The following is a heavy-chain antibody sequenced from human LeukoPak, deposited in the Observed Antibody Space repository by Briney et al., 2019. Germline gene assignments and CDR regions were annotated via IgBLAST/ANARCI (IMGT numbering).Heavy chain of an antibody. V-gene: IGHV1-2*02. D-gene: IGHD1-26*01. CDR3: ARGVGAIDY. J-gene: IGHJ4*02. CDR1: GYTFTGYY. CDR2: INPNSGGT. Sequence: ASVTVSFKASGYTFTGYYMHWVRQAPGQGLEWMGWINPNSGGTNHAQKFQGRVTMTRDTSISTAYMELSRLRSDDTAVYYCARGVGAIDYWGQGTLVTVSS.